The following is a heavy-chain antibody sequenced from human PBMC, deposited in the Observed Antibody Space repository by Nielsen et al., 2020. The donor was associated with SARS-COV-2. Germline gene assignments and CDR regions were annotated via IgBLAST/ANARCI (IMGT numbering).Heavy chain of an antibody. Sequence: GESLKISCAGSGLTFSSVNWVRQAPGKGLEWVASISSTGTYIYYADPVKGRFTIFRDNPKNSMYLEMNSLRAEDTAVYYCATTGDWTTLLWGQGTLVTVSS. CDR2: ISSTGTYI. CDR3: ATTGDWTTLL. J-gene: IGHJ4*02. V-gene: IGHV3-21*01. CDR1: GLTFSSV. D-gene: IGHD2-21*02.